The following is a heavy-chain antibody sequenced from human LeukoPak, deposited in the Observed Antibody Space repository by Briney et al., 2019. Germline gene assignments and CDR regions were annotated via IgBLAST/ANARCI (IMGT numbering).Heavy chain of an antibody. CDR3: AGDDSKRGYTY. J-gene: IGHJ4*02. CDR1: GYTFTSYY. CDR2: INPSGGST. V-gene: IGHV1-46*01. D-gene: IGHD5-18*01. Sequence: ASVKVSCKASGYTFTSYYMHWVRQAPGQGLEWMGIINPSGGSTSYAQKFQGGVTMTRDTSTSTVYMELSSLRSEDTAVYYCAGDDSKRGYTYWGQGTLVTVSS.